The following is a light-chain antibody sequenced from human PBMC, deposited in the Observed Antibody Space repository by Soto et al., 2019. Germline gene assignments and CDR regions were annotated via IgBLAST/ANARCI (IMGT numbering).Light chain of an antibody. J-gene: IGLJ2*01. CDR2: LDSDGSH. CDR3: QTWGTGIHVV. Sequence: QPVLTQSPSAPASLGASVKLTCTLSSGHSSYAIAWHQQQPEKGPRYLMKLDSDGSHTKGDAIPDRFSGSSSGAERYLTISSLQSEDEADYYCQTWGTGIHVVFGGGTHLTVL. CDR1: SGHSSYA. V-gene: IGLV4-69*01.